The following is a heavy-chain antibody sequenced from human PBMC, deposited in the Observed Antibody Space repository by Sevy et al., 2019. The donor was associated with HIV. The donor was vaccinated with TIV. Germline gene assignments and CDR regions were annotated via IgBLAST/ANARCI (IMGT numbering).Heavy chain of an antibody. CDR3: EAITTAGRDY. V-gene: IGHV3-23*01. D-gene: IGHD6-13*01. J-gene: IGHJ4*02. CDR2: ISGSGGYT. Sequence: GGSLRLSCAASGFIFSSYVMTWVRQAPGKGLEWVSAISGSGGYTYYAESVKGRFTISRDNSNNILYLQMNSLRAEDTALYYCEAITTAGRDYWGQGTLVTVSS. CDR1: GFIFSSYV.